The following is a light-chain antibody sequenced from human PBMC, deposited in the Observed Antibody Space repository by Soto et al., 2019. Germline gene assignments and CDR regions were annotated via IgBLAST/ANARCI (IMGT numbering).Light chain of an antibody. CDR1: SIDVGGYNY. CDR3: CSYGGSFYV. Sequence: QSVLTQPASVSGSPGQSITISCTGTSIDVGGYNYVSWYQHHPGKAPKLMIYDVSNRPSGVSNRFSGSKSGNTASLTISGLQAEDEADYYCCSYGGSFYVVGTGTKVTVL. CDR2: DVS. V-gene: IGLV2-14*03. J-gene: IGLJ1*01.